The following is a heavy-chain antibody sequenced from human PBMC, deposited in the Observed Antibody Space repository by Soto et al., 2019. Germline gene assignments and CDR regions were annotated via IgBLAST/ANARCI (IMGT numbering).Heavy chain of an antibody. CDR1: GYTLTELS. D-gene: IGHD6-13*01. Sequence: ASVKVSCKVSGYTLTELSMHWVRQAPGKGLEWMGGFDPEDGETIYAQKFQGRVTMTEDTSTDTAYMELSSLRSEDTAVYYCATAAAGRPGDWFDPWGQGTLVTVSS. CDR3: ATAAAGRPGDWFDP. CDR2: FDPEDGET. J-gene: IGHJ5*02. V-gene: IGHV1-24*01.